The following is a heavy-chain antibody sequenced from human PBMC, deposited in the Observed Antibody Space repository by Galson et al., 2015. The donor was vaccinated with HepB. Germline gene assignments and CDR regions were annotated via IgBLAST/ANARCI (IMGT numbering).Heavy chain of an antibody. D-gene: IGHD3-10*01. J-gene: IGHJ4*02. CDR2: FRSKAYGATT. Sequence: PLRLSGATSGFTVGDPAMNWARQAPGKGLEAGGVFRSKAYGATTEYAPSVKGRFTISRDDSKSIAYLQMNSLKTEDTAVYYCSRRYRGGARGTGRHWDYWGQGTLATVSS. V-gene: IGHV3-49*04. CDR1: GFTVGDPA. CDR3: SRRYRGGARGTGRHWDY.